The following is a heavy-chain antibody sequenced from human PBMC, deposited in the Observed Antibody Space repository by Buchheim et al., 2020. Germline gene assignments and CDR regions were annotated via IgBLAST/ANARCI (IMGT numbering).Heavy chain of an antibody. Sequence: QVQLVESGGGVVQPGRSLRLSCAASGFTFSSYGMHWVRQAPGKGLEWVAVISYDGSNKYYADSVKGRFTISRDNSKNTLYLQMNSLRAEDTAVYYCARSSGVPAAIPSYYYGMDVWGQGTT. CDR1: GFTFSSYG. CDR2: ISYDGSNK. V-gene: IGHV3-30*03. J-gene: IGHJ6*02. D-gene: IGHD2-2*02. CDR3: ARSSGVPAAIPSYYYGMDV.